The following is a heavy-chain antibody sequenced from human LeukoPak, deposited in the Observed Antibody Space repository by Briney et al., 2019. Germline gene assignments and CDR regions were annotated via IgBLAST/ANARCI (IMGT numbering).Heavy chain of an antibody. V-gene: IGHV5-51*01. J-gene: IGHJ4*02. CDR1: GFTFSSYS. CDR2: IYPGDSDT. Sequence: GGSLRLSCVASGFTFSSYSMNWVRHAPGKGLEWMGIIYPGDSDTRYSPSFQGQVTISADKSITTAYLQWSSLKASDTAMYYCARRPRYDYGPHFDYWGQGTLVTVSS. CDR3: ARRPRYDYGPHFDY. D-gene: IGHD4/OR15-4a*01.